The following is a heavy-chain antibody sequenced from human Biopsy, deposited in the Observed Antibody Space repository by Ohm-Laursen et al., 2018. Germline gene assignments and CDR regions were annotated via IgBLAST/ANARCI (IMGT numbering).Heavy chain of an antibody. CDR2: TYKGGNT. Sequence: SDTLSLTCTVSGASTTSYHWSWIRQPAGKGLEWIGHTYKGGNTNHNPSLKSRVSMSVDTSKNQLSLTLRSVTAADTAVYYCARDLPSSYYYAMDVWGQGTTVTVSS. J-gene: IGHJ6*02. CDR3: ARDLPSSYYYAMDV. CDR1: GASTTSYH. V-gene: IGHV4-4*07.